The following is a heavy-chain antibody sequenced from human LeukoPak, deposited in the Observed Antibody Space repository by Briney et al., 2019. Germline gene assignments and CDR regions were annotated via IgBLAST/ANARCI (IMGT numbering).Heavy chain of an antibody. Sequence: GGSLRLSCAASGLTFSRYWMSWVRQAPGKGLEWVANIKQDGSEKYYVDSVKGRFTISRDNAKNSLYLQMNSLRAEDAAVYYCARPLKYYYGSETYFWFDPWGQGTLVTVSS. CDR2: IKQDGSEK. CDR3: ARPLKYYYGSETYFWFDP. V-gene: IGHV3-7*01. J-gene: IGHJ5*02. CDR1: GLTFSRYW. D-gene: IGHD3-10*01.